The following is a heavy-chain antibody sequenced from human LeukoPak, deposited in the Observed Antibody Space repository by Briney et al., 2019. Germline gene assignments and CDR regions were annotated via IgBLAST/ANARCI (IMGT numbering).Heavy chain of an antibody. CDR3: ASVSGYSGYALDY. CDR2: INPNSGGT. J-gene: IGHJ4*02. Sequence: ASVNVSCKASGYTFTGYYVHWVRQAPGQGLEWMGLINPNSGGTNYAQKFQGRVTMTRGTSIRTAYMELSSLRSDDTAVYYCASVSGYSGYALDYWGQGTLVTVSS. V-gene: IGHV1-2*02. CDR1: GYTFTGYY. D-gene: IGHD5-12*01.